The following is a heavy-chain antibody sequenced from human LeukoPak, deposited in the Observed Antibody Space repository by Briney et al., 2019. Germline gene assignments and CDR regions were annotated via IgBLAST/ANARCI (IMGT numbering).Heavy chain of an antibody. Sequence: SETLSLTCTVSGGFISNHYWSWIRQPPGKGLEWIGNFHYSGSINYNPALKSRVTISVDTSKNQFSLILTPVTAADTAVYYCARKQWVPYYFDYWGQGTLVTVSS. CDR1: GGFISNHY. D-gene: IGHD6-19*01. CDR3: ARKQWVPYYFDY. J-gene: IGHJ4*02. V-gene: IGHV4-59*11. CDR2: FHYSGSI.